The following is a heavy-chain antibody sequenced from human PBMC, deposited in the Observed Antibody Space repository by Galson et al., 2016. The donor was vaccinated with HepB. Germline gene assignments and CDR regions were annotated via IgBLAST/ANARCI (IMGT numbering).Heavy chain of an antibody. J-gene: IGHJ4*02. CDR3: ARLGTCGRGCYSFDY. Sequence: SETLSLTCTVSGDSISSYFWSWVRQPPGNGLEYIGFIHYSGAVNSSPSLRGRITMSVDTSKSRLSLELTSVTPADTAVYYCARLGTCGRGCYSFDYWGQGVLVTVST. D-gene: IGHD2-21*02. CDR1: GDSISSYF. V-gene: IGHV4-59*01. CDR2: IHYSGAV.